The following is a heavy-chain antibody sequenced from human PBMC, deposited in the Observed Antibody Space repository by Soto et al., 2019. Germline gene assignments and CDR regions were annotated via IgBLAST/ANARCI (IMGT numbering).Heavy chain of an antibody. CDR1: GFSLSTSGMC. CDR3: ARISSTSCYFDY. Sequence: SGPTLVNPTQTLTLTCTFSGFSLSTSGMCVSWIRQPPGKALEWLARIDWDDDKYYSTSLKTRLTISKDTSKNQVVLTMTNMDPVDTATYYCARISSTSCYFDYWGQGTLVTVSS. J-gene: IGHJ4*02. CDR2: IDWDDDK. D-gene: IGHD2-2*01. V-gene: IGHV2-70*11.